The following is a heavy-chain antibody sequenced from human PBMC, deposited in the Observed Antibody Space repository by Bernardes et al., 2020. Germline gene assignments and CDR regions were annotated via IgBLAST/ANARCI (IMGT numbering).Heavy chain of an antibody. Sequence: ASVKVSCKASGYTFTGYYMHWVRQAPGQGLEWMGRINPNSGGTNYAQKFQGRVTMTRDTSISTAYMELSRLRSDDTAVYYCARGPDIVVVVAATLQSSFGMDVWGQGTTVTVSS. CDR2: INPNSGGT. CDR3: ARGPDIVVVVAATLQSSFGMDV. V-gene: IGHV1-2*06. J-gene: IGHJ6*02. D-gene: IGHD2-15*01. CDR1: GYTFTGYY.